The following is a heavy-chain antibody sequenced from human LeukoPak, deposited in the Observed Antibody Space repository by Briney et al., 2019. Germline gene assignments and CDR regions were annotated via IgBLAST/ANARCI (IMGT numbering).Heavy chain of an antibody. Sequence: GESLKISCKDSGYSFTSYWIVWVRQMPGKGLEWMGIIYPDDSDTRYSPSFQGQVPISADKSITTAYLQWSNLKASDTAMYYCARQSGYRGYDPIGSWGQGTLVTVSS. CDR1: GYSFTSYW. J-gene: IGHJ4*02. V-gene: IGHV5-51*01. CDR2: IYPDDSDT. D-gene: IGHD5-12*01. CDR3: ARQSGYRGYDPIGS.